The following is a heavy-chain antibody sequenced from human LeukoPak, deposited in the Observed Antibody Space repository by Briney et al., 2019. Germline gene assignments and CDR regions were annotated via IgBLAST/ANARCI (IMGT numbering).Heavy chain of an antibody. Sequence: PGGSLRLSCAASGSTFSSYWMSWVRQAPGKGLEWVANIKQDGSEKYYVDSVKGRFTISRDNAKNSLYLQMNSLRAEDTAVYYCARARITMIVDAFDIWGQGTMVTVSS. J-gene: IGHJ3*02. CDR2: IKQDGSEK. D-gene: IGHD3-22*01. CDR1: GSTFSSYW. CDR3: ARARITMIVDAFDI. V-gene: IGHV3-7*01.